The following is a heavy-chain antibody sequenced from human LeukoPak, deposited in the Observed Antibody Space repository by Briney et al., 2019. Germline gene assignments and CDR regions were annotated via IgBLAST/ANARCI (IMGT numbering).Heavy chain of an antibody. D-gene: IGHD3-10*01. Sequence: PSETLSLTCSVSGGSISSDYWGWIRQPPGKGLEWIAYVHNSGITRYNPSLKSRVTISIDTPKNQFSLKLNSVTAADTAVYYCAGYGSGSYYKAFDYWGQGTLVTVSS. J-gene: IGHJ4*02. CDR2: VHNSGIT. CDR3: AGYGSGSYYKAFDY. CDR1: GGSISSDY. V-gene: IGHV4-59*01.